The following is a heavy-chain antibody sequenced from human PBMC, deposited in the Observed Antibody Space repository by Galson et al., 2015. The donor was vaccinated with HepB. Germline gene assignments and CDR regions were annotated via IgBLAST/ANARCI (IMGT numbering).Heavy chain of an antibody. CDR2: FSASGGST. J-gene: IGHJ6*02. CDR3: ARVRSGGEWGEMDV. V-gene: IGHV3-23*01. CDR1: GFTFNNNA. D-gene: IGHD2-15*01. Sequence: LRLSCAASGFTFNNNAMSWVRHAPGPGLERVSVFSASGGSTYYADPVKGRFTISRDNSKSTLYLQMNSLRAEDTAVYYCARVRSGGEWGEMDVWGQGTAVTVSS.